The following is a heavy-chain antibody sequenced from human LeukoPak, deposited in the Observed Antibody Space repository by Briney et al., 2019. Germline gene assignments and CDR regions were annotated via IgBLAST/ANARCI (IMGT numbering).Heavy chain of an antibody. CDR1: AFTFGTFC. CDR3: AKGYYFDILSGYSSLDS. V-gene: IGHV3-30*02. J-gene: IGHJ4*02. CDR2: IRYDGSNK. D-gene: IGHD3-9*01. Sequence: GGSLRLAWAAAAFTFGTFCMHWDRQAPGELLEWVAFIRYDGSNKYHADSGKGRFTISRDDSKNTLYLQMNSLRAEATAAYYCAKGYYFDILSGYSSLDSWGQGTLVTVSS.